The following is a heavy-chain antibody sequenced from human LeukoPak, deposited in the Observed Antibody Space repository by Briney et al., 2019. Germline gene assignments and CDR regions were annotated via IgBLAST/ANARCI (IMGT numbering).Heavy chain of an antibody. Sequence: SETLSLTCSVSGGSISRSSYYWGWIRQPPGKGLEWIGSIYYSGSTYYNPSLKNRVTISVDTSKNQLSLKLSSVTAADTAVYYCASGPRPFDYWGQGTLVTVSS. V-gene: IGHV4-39*01. CDR3: ASGPRPFDY. CDR2: IYYSGST. CDR1: GGSISRSSYY. J-gene: IGHJ4*02.